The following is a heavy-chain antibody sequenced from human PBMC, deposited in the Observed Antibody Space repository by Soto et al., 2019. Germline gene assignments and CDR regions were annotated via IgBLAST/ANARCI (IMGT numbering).Heavy chain of an antibody. J-gene: IGHJ4*02. Sequence: ASVKVSSKAPGYTFTSYGISWVRQAPGQWLEWMGWISAYNGNTNYAQKLQGRVTMTTDTSTSTAYMELRSLRSDDTAVYYCARDDGPVTMGYFHYWGQGTLVNSPQ. CDR3: ARDDGPVTMGYFHY. CDR2: ISAYNGNT. V-gene: IGHV1-18*01. CDR1: GYTFTSYG. D-gene: IGHD4-17*01.